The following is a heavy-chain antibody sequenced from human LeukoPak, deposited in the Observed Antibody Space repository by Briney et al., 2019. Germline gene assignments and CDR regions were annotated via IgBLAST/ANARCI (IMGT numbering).Heavy chain of an antibody. D-gene: IGHD3-10*01. V-gene: IGHV4-39*01. Sequence: SETLSLTCAVSGGSISGSSYFWGWIRQPPGKGLEWIGSIYYSGNTYYNPSLKSRVTISVDTSKNQFSLKLSSVTAADTAVYFCARLKEGIDYWGQGTLVTVSS. J-gene: IGHJ4*02. CDR3: ARLKEGIDY. CDR1: GGSISGSSYF. CDR2: IYYSGNT.